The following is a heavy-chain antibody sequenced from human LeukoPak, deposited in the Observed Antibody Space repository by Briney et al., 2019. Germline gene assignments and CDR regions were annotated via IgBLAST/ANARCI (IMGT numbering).Heavy chain of an antibody. D-gene: IGHD2-15*01. CDR1: GFTFSSYA. CDR3: AKGRDIVVVVAGYFDY. Sequence: GGSLRLSCAASGFTFSSYAMSWVRQAPGKGLEWASAISGSGGSTYYADSVKGRFTISRDNSKNTLYLQMNSLRAEDTAVYYCAKGRDIVVVVAGYFDYWGQGTLVTVSS. J-gene: IGHJ4*02. V-gene: IGHV3-23*01. CDR2: ISGSGGST.